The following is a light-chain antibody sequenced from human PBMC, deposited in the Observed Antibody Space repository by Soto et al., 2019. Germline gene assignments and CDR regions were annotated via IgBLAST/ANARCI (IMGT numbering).Light chain of an antibody. V-gene: IGKV1-5*03. Sequence: DIQMTQSPSTLSAYVGDRVTITCRASQSIGRWLAWYQQKPGKAPKLLIYEASSLESGVSSRFRGSGSGTEFALTITSLQPDDFATYYCQQYESYRTFGPGPKVEIK. CDR1: QSIGRW. CDR3: QQYESYRT. J-gene: IGKJ1*01. CDR2: EAS.